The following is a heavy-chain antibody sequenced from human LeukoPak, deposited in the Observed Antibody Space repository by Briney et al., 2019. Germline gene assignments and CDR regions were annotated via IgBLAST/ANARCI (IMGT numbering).Heavy chain of an antibody. CDR3: ARHYNYDTGGDPFDY. J-gene: IGHJ4*02. D-gene: IGHD2-21*02. V-gene: IGHV4-59*08. Sequence: SETLSLTCTASGGSIKNFYFSWIRQPPGKGLECIGYISATGDTNSNPSLKSRVTMSIDRSKNQVSLRLRSVSAADTAIYYCARHYNYDTGGDPFDYWGQGTLVTVSS. CDR2: ISATGDT. CDR1: GGSIKNFY.